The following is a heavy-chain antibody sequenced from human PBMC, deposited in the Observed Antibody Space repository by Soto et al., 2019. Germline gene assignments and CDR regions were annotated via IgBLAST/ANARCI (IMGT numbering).Heavy chain of an antibody. Sequence: QLQLQESGPGLVKPSETLSLTCTVSGGSISSSSYYWGWIRQPPGKGLEWIGSIYYSGSTYYNPSLKSRVTISVDTSKNQFSLKLSSVTAADTAVYYCARLGCSGGSCYSGIYYYYYGMDVW. J-gene: IGHJ6*01. CDR3: ARLGCSGGSCYSGIYYYYYGMDV. D-gene: IGHD2-15*01. CDR1: GGSISSSSYY. CDR2: IYYSGST. V-gene: IGHV4-39*01.